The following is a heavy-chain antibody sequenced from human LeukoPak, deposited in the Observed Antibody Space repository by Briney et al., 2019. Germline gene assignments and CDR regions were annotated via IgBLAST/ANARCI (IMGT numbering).Heavy chain of an antibody. D-gene: IGHD3-22*01. Sequence: GGSLRLSCAASGFTFSSYWMHWVRQAPGKGLVWVSRINSDGSSTSYADSVKGRFTISRDNAKNTLYLQMNSLRAEDTAVYYCAREGPGDSSGYYPWYFDYWGQGTLVTVSS. J-gene: IGHJ4*02. CDR2: INSDGSST. CDR1: GFTFSSYW. V-gene: IGHV3-74*01. CDR3: AREGPGDSSGYYPWYFDY.